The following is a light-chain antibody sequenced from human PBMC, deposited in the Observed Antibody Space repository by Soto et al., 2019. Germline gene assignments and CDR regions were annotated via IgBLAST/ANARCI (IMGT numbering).Light chain of an antibody. V-gene: IGKV3-15*01. J-gene: IGKJ4*01. CDR2: GAS. Sequence: EIVMTQSPATLSVSPGERPTLSCRASQSVSSNLAWYQQKPGQPPRLLIYGASTRATGIPARFSGSGSGTEFTLPISSLQSEDFAVYYCQQYNNWPLTFGGGTKVEIK. CDR1: QSVSSN. CDR3: QQYNNWPLT.